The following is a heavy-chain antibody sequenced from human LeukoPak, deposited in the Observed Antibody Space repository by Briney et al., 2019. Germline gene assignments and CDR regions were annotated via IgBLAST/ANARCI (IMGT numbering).Heavy chain of an antibody. CDR1: GFTFSSYA. Sequence: GGSLRLSCAASGFTFSSYAMSWVRQAPGKGLEWVSAISGSGGSTYYADSVKGRFTISRDNSKNTLYLQMNSLRAEDTAVYYCAKDAYIVVVPADAFDIWGQGTMVTVSS. V-gene: IGHV3-23*01. CDR2: ISGSGGST. CDR3: AKDAYIVVVPADAFDI. J-gene: IGHJ3*02. D-gene: IGHD2-2*01.